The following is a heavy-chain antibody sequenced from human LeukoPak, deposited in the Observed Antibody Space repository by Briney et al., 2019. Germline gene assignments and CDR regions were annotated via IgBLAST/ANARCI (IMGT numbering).Heavy chain of an antibody. D-gene: IGHD1-26*01. CDR2: ISWNSGSR. J-gene: IGHJ3*01. CDR3: IKGIGGTFYAFDV. Sequence: PGRSLSLSCAASGFTFNDFAMPWVRQVPGKGLGWVSTISWNSGSRGFADSVKDRFTISRHNVKNSLYLQMNSLRPGDTALYYCIKGIGGTFYAFDVWGQGTMVAVSS. CDR1: GFTFNDFA. V-gene: IGHV3-9*01.